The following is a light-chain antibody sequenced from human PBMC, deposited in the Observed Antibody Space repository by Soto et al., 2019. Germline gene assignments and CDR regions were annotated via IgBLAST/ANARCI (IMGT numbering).Light chain of an antibody. CDR1: QTISSW. CDR3: QHYNSYSEA. V-gene: IGKV1-5*03. J-gene: IGKJ1*01. CDR2: KAS. Sequence: DIQMPQSPYTLSGSLGDRVTITCLASQTISSWLAWYQQKPGQAPKLLIYKASTLKSGVPSRFSGSGAGTECTRTISSLQPDDFATYDCQHYNSYSEAFGQGTKVEI.